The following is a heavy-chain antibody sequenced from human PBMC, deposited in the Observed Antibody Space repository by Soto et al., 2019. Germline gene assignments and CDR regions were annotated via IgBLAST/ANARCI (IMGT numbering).Heavy chain of an antibody. CDR1: GASVRSNY. CDR3: ARDPLPSDSSAP. D-gene: IGHD3-22*01. Sequence: QVQLQESGPGLVKPSETPSLICSVSGASVRSNYWSWIRKSAGKGLEWIGRVSATGGSTYNPSLRGRATMSVDTSKNQFSLRLTSMTAADTATYFCARDPLPSDSSAPWGRGTLVSVSS. CDR2: VSATGGS. V-gene: IGHV4-4*07. J-gene: IGHJ5*02.